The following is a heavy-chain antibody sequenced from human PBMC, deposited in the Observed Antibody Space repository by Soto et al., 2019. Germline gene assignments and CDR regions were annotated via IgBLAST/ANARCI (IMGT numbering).Heavy chain of an antibody. Sequence: PGGSLRLSCAASRFTFSSYAMSWVRQAPGKGPEWVSYISSSSSYTNYADSVKGRFTISRDNAKNSLYLQMNSLRAEDTAVYYCARVRADAFDIWGQGTMVTVSS. CDR2: ISSSSSYT. CDR1: RFTFSSYA. J-gene: IGHJ3*02. V-gene: IGHV3-11*05. D-gene: IGHD4-17*01. CDR3: ARVRADAFDI.